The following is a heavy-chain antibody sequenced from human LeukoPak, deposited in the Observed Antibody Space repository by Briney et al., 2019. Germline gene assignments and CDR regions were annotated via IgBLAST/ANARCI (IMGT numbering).Heavy chain of an antibody. J-gene: IGHJ3*02. CDR3: ARSPVVVTARKAFDI. CDR2: IYYSGST. D-gene: IGHD2-21*02. CDR1: GGSISSGGYY. Sequence: SETLSLTCTVSGGSISSGGYYWSWIRQHPGKGLEWIGYIYYSGSTYYNPSLKSRVTISVDTSKNQFSLKLSSVTAADTAVYHCARSPVVVTARKAFDIWGQGTMVTVSS. V-gene: IGHV4-31*03.